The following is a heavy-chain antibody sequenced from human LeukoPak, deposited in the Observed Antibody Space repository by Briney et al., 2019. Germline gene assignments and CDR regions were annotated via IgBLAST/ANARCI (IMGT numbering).Heavy chain of an antibody. V-gene: IGHV3-23*01. CDR2: ISGSGGST. Sequence: PGGSLRLSCAASGFTFSSYSMNWVRQAPGKGLEWVSAISGSGGSTYYTDSVKGRFTISRDNSKNTLYLQMNSLRAEDTAVYYCAKDYSLGYSSGYYYWNWGQGTLVTVSS. CDR3: AKDYSLGYSSGYYYWN. D-gene: IGHD3-22*01. CDR1: GFTFSSYS. J-gene: IGHJ4*02.